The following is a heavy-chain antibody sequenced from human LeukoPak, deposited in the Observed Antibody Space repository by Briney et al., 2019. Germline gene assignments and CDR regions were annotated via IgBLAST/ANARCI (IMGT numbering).Heavy chain of an antibody. Sequence: PSETLSLTCTVSGGSISSYYWSWIRQPPGKGLEWIGCIYYSGSTNYNPSLKSRVTISVDTSKNQFSLKLSSVTAADTAVYYCARGYSYVYYYYGMDVWGQGTTVTVSS. CDR1: GGSISSYY. V-gene: IGHV4-59*01. J-gene: IGHJ6*02. CDR2: IYYSGST. CDR3: ARGYSYVYYYYGMDV. D-gene: IGHD5-18*01.